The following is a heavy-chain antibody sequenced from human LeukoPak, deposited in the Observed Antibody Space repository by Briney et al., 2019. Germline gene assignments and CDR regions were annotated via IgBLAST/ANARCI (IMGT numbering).Heavy chain of an antibody. V-gene: IGHV3-64*01. CDR2: ISSNGGST. D-gene: IGHD2-2*01. CDR1: GFTFSSYA. J-gene: IGHJ1*01. CDR3: ARDSIYCSSTSCYRYFQY. Sequence: PGGSLRLSCAASGFTFSSYAMHWVRQAPGKGLEYVSAISSNGGSTYYANSVKGRFTISRDNSKNTLYLQMGSLRAEDMAVYYCARDSIYCSSTSCYRYFQYWGQGTLVTVSS.